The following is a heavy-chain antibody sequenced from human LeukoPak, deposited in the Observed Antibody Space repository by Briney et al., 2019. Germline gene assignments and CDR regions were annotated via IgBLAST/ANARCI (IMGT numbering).Heavy chain of an antibody. Sequence: GGSLRLSCAASGFTFSSYGMHWVRQAPGKGLEWVAVISYDGSNKYYADSVKGRFTISRDNSKNTLYLQMNSLRAEDTAVYYCAREEVLGSYYDYWGQGTLVTVSS. CDR2: ISYDGSNK. D-gene: IGHD3-16*01. CDR1: GFTFSSYG. V-gene: IGHV3-30*03. CDR3: AREEVLGSYYDY. J-gene: IGHJ4*02.